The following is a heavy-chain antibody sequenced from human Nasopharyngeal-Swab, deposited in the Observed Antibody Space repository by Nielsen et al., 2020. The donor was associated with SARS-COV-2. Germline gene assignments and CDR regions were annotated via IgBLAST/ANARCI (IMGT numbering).Heavy chain of an antibody. Sequence: GSLRLSCTVSGDSISRSDDYWGWLRQTPGKGLEWIVSTYRSGSGRAYYITSLKTRVTISIVPSKNLFSLNLKSVTAADTAVYYCARIIRRRGWYSHVDYWGQGTLVTVSS. J-gene: IGHJ4*02. CDR1: GDSISRSDDY. D-gene: IGHD6-19*01. CDR3: ARIIRRRGWYSHVDY. V-gene: IGHV4-39*07. CDR2: TYRSGSGRA.